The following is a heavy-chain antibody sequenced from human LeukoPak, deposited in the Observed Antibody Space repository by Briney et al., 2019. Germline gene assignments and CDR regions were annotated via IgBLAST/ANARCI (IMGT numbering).Heavy chain of an antibody. D-gene: IGHD3-9*01. CDR1: GGTFRSYA. J-gene: IGHJ5*02. V-gene: IGHV1-69*04. CDR2: IIPILGIA. Sequence: SVKVSCKASGGTFRSYAISGVRQAPGQGLEWMGRIIPILGIANYAQKFQGRVTITADKSTSTAYMELSSLRSEDTAVYYCARDLGYDILTGYQAPNWFDPWGQGTLVTVSS. CDR3: ARDLGYDILTGYQAPNWFDP.